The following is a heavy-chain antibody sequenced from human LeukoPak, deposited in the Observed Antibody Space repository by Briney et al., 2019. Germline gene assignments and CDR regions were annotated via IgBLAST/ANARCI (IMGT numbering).Heavy chain of an antibody. CDR2: ISAYNGNT. CDR3: ARGGAVDYADH. J-gene: IGHJ4*02. Sequence: EASVKISCKASGYTFTSYGISWVRQAPGQGLEWMGWISAYNGNTNYAQKFQGRVTMTRNTSISTAYMELSSLRSEDTAVYYCARGGAVDYADHWGQGTLVTVSS. D-gene: IGHD4-17*01. CDR1: GYTFTSYG. V-gene: IGHV1-18*01.